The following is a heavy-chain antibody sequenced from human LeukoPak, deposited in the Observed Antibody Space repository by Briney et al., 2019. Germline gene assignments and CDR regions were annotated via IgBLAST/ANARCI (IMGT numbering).Heavy chain of an antibody. J-gene: IGHJ4*02. D-gene: IGHD3-10*01. CDR3: ARSMVPGVLGIYYFDY. CDR1: GGSISSFY. V-gene: IGHV4-59*01. Sequence: PSETLSLTCTVSGGSISSFYWSWIRQPPGKGLEWIGYIYYSGNTNYNPSLKSRVTISVDTSKNQFSLKLSSVTAADTAVYYCARSMVPGVLGIYYFDYWGQGTLVTVSS. CDR2: IYYSGNT.